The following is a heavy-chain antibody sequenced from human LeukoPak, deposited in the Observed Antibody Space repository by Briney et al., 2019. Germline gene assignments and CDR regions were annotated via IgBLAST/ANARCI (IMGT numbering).Heavy chain of an antibody. Sequence: ASVKVSCKASGYTFTSYGINWVRQAPGQGLEWMGWISGYNGNTNYAQKLQGRVTMTTDPSTTTAYMELSSLRSEDTAVYYCARDKAAAGKIRYWYFDLWGRGTLVTVSS. CDR1: GYTFTSYG. V-gene: IGHV1-18*01. D-gene: IGHD6-13*01. CDR2: ISGYNGNT. J-gene: IGHJ2*01. CDR3: ARDKAAAGKIRYWYFDL.